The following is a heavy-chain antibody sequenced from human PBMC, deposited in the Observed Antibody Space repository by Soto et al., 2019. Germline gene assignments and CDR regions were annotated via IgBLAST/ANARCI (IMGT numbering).Heavy chain of an antibody. V-gene: IGHV1-69*13. CDR3: ARDKRRLVADQSSGMDV. D-gene: IGHD6-19*01. J-gene: IGHJ6*02. Sequence: EASVKVSCKASGGTFSSYAISWVRQAPGQGLEWMGGIIPIFGTANYAQKFQGRVTITADESTSTAYMELSSLRSEDTAVYYCARDKRRLVADQSSGMDVWGQGTTFTFS. CDR1: GGTFSSYA. CDR2: IIPIFGTA.